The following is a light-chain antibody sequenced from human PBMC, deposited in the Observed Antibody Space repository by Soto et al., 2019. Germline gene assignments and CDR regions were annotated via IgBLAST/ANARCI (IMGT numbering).Light chain of an antibody. CDR2: GAS. CDR3: QQYGNSPIT. V-gene: IGKV3-20*01. J-gene: IGKJ5*01. CDR1: QSVSSY. Sequence: IVLTQSPATLSLSPWERATLSCRASQSVSSYLAWYQQKPGQAPRLLIHGASNRATGIPDRFSGSGSGTDFTLTTTRLEPEDFAVYYCQQYGNSPITFGQGTRLEIK.